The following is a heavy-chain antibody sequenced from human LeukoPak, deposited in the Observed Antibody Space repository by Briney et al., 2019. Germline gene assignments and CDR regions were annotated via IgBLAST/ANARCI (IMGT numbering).Heavy chain of an antibody. J-gene: IGHJ3*02. Sequence: SETLSLTCAVYGGSFSGYYWSWIRQPPGKGLEWIGEINHSGSTNYNPSLKSRVTISVDTSKNQFSLKLSSVTAADTAVYYCARDGIEGSGSYYLDAFDIWGQGTMVTVSS. CDR2: INHSGST. V-gene: IGHV4-34*01. CDR3: ARDGIEGSGSYYLDAFDI. CDR1: GGSFSGYY. D-gene: IGHD3-10*01.